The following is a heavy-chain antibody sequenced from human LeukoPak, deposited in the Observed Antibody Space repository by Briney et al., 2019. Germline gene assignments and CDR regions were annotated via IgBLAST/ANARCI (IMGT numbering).Heavy chain of an antibody. CDR1: GYTFTSYG. V-gene: IGHV1-18*01. D-gene: IGHD2-21*02. CDR3: ARVHIVVVTASPTGNAFDI. J-gene: IGHJ3*02. CDR2: ISAYNGNT. Sequence: WASVKASCKASGYTFTSYGISWVRQAPGQGLEWMGWISAYNGNTNYAQKLQGRVTMTTDTSTSTAYMELRSLRSDDTAVYYCARVHIVVVTASPTGNAFDIWGQGTMVTVSS.